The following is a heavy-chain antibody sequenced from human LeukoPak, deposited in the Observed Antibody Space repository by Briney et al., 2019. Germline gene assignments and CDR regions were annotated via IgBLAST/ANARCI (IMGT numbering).Heavy chain of an antibody. CDR2: IKSKTNGGTT. CDR3: ATDSLVANF. V-gene: IGHV3-15*01. D-gene: IGHD5-12*01. J-gene: IGHJ4*02. Sequence: PGGSLRLSCAASGLTPSNAWTSWVRQAPGKGLEWVGRIKSKTNGGTTDYAAPVKGRFTILRDDSKNTVYLQMNSLKTEDTALYYCATDSLVANFWGEGTLVTVSS. CDR1: GLTPSNAW.